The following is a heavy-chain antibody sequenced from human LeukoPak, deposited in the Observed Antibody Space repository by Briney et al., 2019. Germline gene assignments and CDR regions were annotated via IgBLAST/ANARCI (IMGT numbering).Heavy chain of an antibody. Sequence: GGSLRLSCAASGFTFSSYAVSWVRQAPGKGLEWVSAISGSGGSTYYADSVKGRFTISRDNSKNTLYLQMNSLRAEDTAVYYCAKDPQYCSSTSCPLYYYYYMDVWGKGTTVTVSS. V-gene: IGHV3-23*01. D-gene: IGHD2-2*01. CDR3: AKDPQYCSSTSCPLYYYYYMDV. CDR2: ISGSGGST. CDR1: GFTFSSYA. J-gene: IGHJ6*03.